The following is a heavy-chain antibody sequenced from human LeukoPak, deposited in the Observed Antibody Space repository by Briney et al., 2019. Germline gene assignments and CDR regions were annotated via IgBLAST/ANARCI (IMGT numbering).Heavy chain of an antibody. Sequence: GGSLRLSCAASGFTFSSYSMNWVRQAPGKGLEWVSSISSSSSYIYYADSVEGRFTIPRDNAKNSLYLQMNSLRAEDTAVHYCARDRGYYDSSGYTPIDYWGQGTLVTVSS. D-gene: IGHD3-22*01. V-gene: IGHV3-21*01. CDR1: GFTFSSYS. J-gene: IGHJ4*02. CDR3: ARDRGYYDSSGYTPIDY. CDR2: ISSSSSYI.